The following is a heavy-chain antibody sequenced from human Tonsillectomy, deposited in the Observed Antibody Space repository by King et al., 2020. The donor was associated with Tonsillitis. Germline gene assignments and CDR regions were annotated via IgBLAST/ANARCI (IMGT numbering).Heavy chain of an antibody. CDR2: IYSDVSST. V-gene: IGHV3-23*03. J-gene: IGHJ4*02. Sequence: VQLVESGGGFVQPGGSLRLSCAASGFTFSSYAMSWVRQAPGKGLEWVSVIYSDVSSTYYADSVKGRFTISRDNSKNTLYLQMNSLRAEDTAVYYCAKAVGQNWGQGTLVTVSS. CDR1: GFTFSSYA. D-gene: IGHD2-2*01. CDR3: AKAVGQN.